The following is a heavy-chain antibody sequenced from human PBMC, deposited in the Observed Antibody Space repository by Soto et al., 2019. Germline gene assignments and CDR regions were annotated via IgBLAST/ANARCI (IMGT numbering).Heavy chain of an antibody. CDR2: INSDGSST. CDR3: ARVGLYDFWSRYHYYYYGMDV. CDR1: GFTFSSYW. D-gene: IGHD3-3*01. V-gene: IGHV3-74*01. Sequence: GGSLRLSCAASGFTFSSYWMHWVRQAPGKGLVWVSRINSDGSSTSYADSVKGRFTISRDNAKNTLYLQMNSLRAEDTAVYYCARVGLYDFWSRYHYYYYGMDVWGQGTTVTVSS. J-gene: IGHJ6*02.